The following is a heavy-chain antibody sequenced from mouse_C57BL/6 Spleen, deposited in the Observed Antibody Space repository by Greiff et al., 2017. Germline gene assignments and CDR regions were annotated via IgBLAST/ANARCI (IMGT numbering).Heavy chain of an antibody. CDR2: ILPGSGST. J-gene: IGHJ2*01. D-gene: IGHD2-4*01. V-gene: IGHV1-9*01. CDR1: GYTFTGYW. Sequence: QVTLKVSGAELMKPGASVKLSCKATGYTFTGYWIEWVKQRPGHGLWWIGEILPGSGSTNYNEKFKGKATFTADTSSNTAYMQLSSLTTEDAAIYYCARGDYDVPFAYWGQGTTLTVSS. CDR3: ARGDYDVPFAY.